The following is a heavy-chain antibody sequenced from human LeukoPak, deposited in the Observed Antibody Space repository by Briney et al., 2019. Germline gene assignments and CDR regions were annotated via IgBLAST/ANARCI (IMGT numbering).Heavy chain of an antibody. D-gene: IGHD5-12*01. J-gene: IGHJ4*02. V-gene: IGHV4-34*01. Sequence: PSETLSLTCAVHGGSFSGYYWSWIRQPPGKGLEWIGEINHSGSTNYNPSLKSRVTISVDTSKNQFSLKLSSVTAADTAVYYCATGYSGYKTFDWGQGTLVTVSS. CDR3: ATGYSGYKTFD. CDR1: GGSFSGYY. CDR2: INHSGST.